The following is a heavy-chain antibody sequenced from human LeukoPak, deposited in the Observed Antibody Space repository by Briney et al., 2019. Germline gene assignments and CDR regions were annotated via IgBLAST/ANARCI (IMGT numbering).Heavy chain of an antibody. CDR3: ARRWWQQLVVTLFDY. V-gene: IGHV3-7*01. J-gene: IGHJ4*02. CDR2: IKQDGSEK. D-gene: IGHD6-13*01. Sequence: GGSLRLSCAASGFTFSSYGIHWVRQAPGKGLEWVANIKQDGSEKYYVDSVKGRFTISRDNAKNSLYLQMNSLRAEDTAVYYCARRWWQQLVVTLFDYWGQGTLVTVSS. CDR1: GFTFSSYG.